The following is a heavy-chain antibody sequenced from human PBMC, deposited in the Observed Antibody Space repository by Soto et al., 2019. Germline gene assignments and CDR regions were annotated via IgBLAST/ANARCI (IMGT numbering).Heavy chain of an antibody. CDR1: GDSINNFY. CDR2: IYANGNT. Sequence: QVQLQESGPGLVKPSETLSLICTVSGDSINNFYWRWIRQSPGKGLEWIAYIYANGNTNHNPALKSRVAISIDTSKSQFSLNLTSVTAADTAVYFCARGRSNGAFDSGGQGALVTVSS. D-gene: IGHD1-26*01. J-gene: IGHJ4*02. V-gene: IGHV4-4*09. CDR3: ARGRSNGAFDS.